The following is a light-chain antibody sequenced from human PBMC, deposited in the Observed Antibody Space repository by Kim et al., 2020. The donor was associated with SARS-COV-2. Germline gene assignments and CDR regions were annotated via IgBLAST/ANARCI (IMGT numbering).Light chain of an antibody. Sequence: LSPGESATLSCRASQRVSSSYLAWYQQKPGQAPRLLIYGASSRATGIPDRFSGSGSGTDFTLTISRLEPEDFAVYYCQQYGSSPYTFGQGTKLEI. CDR1: QRVSSSY. J-gene: IGKJ2*01. CDR3: QQYGSSPYT. CDR2: GAS. V-gene: IGKV3-20*01.